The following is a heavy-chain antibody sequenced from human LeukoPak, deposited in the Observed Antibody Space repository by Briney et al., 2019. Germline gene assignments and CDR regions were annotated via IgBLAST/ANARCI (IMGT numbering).Heavy chain of an antibody. CDR2: IYTSGST. CDR3: AKAVAYSSSWNYYYYMDV. CDR1: GGSISSSSYY. J-gene: IGHJ6*03. D-gene: IGHD6-13*01. V-gene: IGHV4-39*07. Sequence: SETLSLTCTVSGGSISSSSYYWGWIRQPPGKGLEWIGRIYTSGSTNYNPSLKSRVTMSVDTSKNQFSLKLSSVTAADTAVYYCAKAVAYSSSWNYYYYMDVWGKGTTVTVSS.